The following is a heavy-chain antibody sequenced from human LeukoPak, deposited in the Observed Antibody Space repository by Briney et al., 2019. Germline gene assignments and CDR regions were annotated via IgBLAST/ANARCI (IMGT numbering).Heavy chain of an antibody. CDR3: AKVVGYCSGGSCYSGYYYYGMDV. V-gene: IGHV3-23*01. CDR2: ISGSGGST. Sequence: GGSLRLSCAASGFTFSSYAMSWVRQAPGKGLEWVSAISGSGGSTYYAGSVKGRFTISRDNSKNTLYLQMNSLRAEDTVVYYCAKVVGYCSGGSCYSGYYYYGMDVWGQGTTVTVSS. D-gene: IGHD2-15*01. J-gene: IGHJ6*02. CDR1: GFTFSSYA.